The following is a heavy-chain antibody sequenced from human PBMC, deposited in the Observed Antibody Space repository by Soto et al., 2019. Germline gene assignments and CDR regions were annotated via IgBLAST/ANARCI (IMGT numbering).Heavy chain of an antibody. Sequence: EVQLVESGGGLVKPGGSLRLSCAVSGFTFNSYSMNWVRQAPGKGLEWVSSISSFSNYMYYTDSVKGRFTISRDNARNSLYLQMNSLRGEDTAVYYCARAGGDSRTTPNPRADDMDVWGQGTTVTVSS. V-gene: IGHV3-21*01. CDR2: ISSFSNYM. J-gene: IGHJ6*02. D-gene: IGHD6-13*01. CDR1: GFTFNSYS. CDR3: ARAGGDSRTTPNPRADDMDV.